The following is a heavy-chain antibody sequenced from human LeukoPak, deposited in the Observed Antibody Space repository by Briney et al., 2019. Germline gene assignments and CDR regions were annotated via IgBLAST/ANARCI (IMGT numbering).Heavy chain of an antibody. CDR3: TTTIVGATVDWRGPDYPDY. Sequence: PGGSLRLSCTASGFTFGDYAMSWVRQAPGKGLEWVGFIRSKAYGGTTEYAASVKGRFTISRDDSKSIAYLQMNSLKTEDTAVYYCTTTIVGATVDWRGPDYPDYWGQGTLVTVSS. D-gene: IGHD1-26*01. V-gene: IGHV3-49*04. J-gene: IGHJ4*02. CDR2: IRSKAYGGTT. CDR1: GFTFGDYA.